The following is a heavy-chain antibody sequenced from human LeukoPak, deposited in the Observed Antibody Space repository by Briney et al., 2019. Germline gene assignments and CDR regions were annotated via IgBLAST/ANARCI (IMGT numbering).Heavy chain of an antibody. D-gene: IGHD6-19*01. CDR2: IYYSGST. CDR1: GGSISSFY. V-gene: IGHV4-59*01. Sequence: PSETLSLTCTVSGGSISSFYWSWIRQPPGKGLEWIGYIYYSGSTNYNPSFKSRVTISVDTSKNQFSLNLSSVTAADTAVYYCARGQQWLADFDYWGQGTLVTVAS. J-gene: IGHJ4*02. CDR3: ARGQQWLADFDY.